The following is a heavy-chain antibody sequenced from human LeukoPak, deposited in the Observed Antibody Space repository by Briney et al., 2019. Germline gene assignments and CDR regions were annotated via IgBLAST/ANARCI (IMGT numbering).Heavy chain of an antibody. D-gene: IGHD6-19*01. CDR1: GYTFTGYY. J-gene: IGHJ4*02. V-gene: IGHV1-2*02. Sequence: GASVKVSCKASGYTFTGYYMHWVRQAAGQGLEWMGWINPNSGGTNYAQKFQGRVTMTRDTSISTAYMELSRLRSDDTAVYYCARDLGSGWYIFDYWGQGTLVTVSS. CDR3: ARDLGSGWYIFDY. CDR2: INPNSGGT.